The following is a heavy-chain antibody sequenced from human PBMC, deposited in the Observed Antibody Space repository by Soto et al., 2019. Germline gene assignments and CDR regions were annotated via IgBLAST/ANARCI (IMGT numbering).Heavy chain of an antibody. J-gene: IGHJ4*02. V-gene: IGHV3-11*05. CDR1: GFTFSDYY. CDR3: ARGYSYHFDY. Sequence: QVQLVESGGGLVKPGGSLRLSCAASGFTFSDYYMSWVRQAPGKGLEWVSYITSSSSYTNYADSVKGRFTISRDNAKNSLSLQINSLRPQDTAVYYCARGYSYHFDYWGQGTLVTVSS. CDR2: ITSSSSYT. D-gene: IGHD5-18*01.